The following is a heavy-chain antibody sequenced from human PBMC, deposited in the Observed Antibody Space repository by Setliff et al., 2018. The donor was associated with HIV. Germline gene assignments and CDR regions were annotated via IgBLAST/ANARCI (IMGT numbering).Heavy chain of an antibody. J-gene: IGHJ5*02. V-gene: IGHV4-39*07. CDR3: AREGPGRSFDWLSGFDP. D-gene: IGHD3-9*01. Sequence: SETLSLTCIVSGGSINSSSYYWAWIRQPPGKGLEWIGSISYSGTTKYNPSLESRVTISIDTSKNQFSLKLNSVTAADTAVYYCAREGPGRSFDWLSGFDPLGQGTLVTVS. CDR2: ISYSGTT. CDR1: GGSINSSSYY.